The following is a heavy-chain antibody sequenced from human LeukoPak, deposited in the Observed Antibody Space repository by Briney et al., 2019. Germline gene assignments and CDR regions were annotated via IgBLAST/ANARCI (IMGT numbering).Heavy chain of an antibody. J-gene: IGHJ4*02. Sequence: GRSLRLSCAASGFTFCSYGMHWVGQAPGKGLEWVAVISYDGSNKYYADSVKGRFTISRDNSKNTLYLQMNSLRAEDTAVYYCAKDRSRDYDILTGLGYWGQGTLVTVSS. CDR1: GFTFCSYG. CDR2: ISYDGSNK. V-gene: IGHV3-30*18. CDR3: AKDRSRDYDILTGLGY. D-gene: IGHD3-9*01.